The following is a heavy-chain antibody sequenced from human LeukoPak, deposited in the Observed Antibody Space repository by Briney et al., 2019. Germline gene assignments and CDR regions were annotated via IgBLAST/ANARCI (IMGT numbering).Heavy chain of an antibody. CDR3: ARSSSQGFDYFDY. J-gene: IGHJ4*02. Sequence: GGSLRLPCVASSFSFSDFWMSWVRQRPGKGLEWVATIKRFGSEKTYLDSVKGRFTISRDDSKSSLSLQMNNLGADDSGLYYCARSSSQGFDYFDYWGQGALVTVSS. D-gene: IGHD3-10*01. CDR1: SFSFSDFW. CDR2: IKRFGSEK. V-gene: IGHV3-7*01.